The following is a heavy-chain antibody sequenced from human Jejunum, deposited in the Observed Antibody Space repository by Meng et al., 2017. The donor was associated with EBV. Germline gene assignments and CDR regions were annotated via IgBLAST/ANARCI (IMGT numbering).Heavy chain of an antibody. Sequence: QGRLAGWGPGLVKPSDTLALTCAVSGYSMSNSNWWGWIRQPPGKGLEWIGYIYYTGTTYYNPSLKSRVTMSIDTSKNHFSLKLTSVTTMDTAVYYCAKRMPGTGFDYWGQGTLVTVSS. V-gene: IGHV4-28*01. D-gene: IGHD1-1*01. CDR3: AKRMPGTGFDY. CDR2: IYYTGTT. CDR1: GYSMSNSNW. J-gene: IGHJ4*02.